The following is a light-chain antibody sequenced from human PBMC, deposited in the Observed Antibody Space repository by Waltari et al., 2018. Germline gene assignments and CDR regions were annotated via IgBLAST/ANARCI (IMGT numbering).Light chain of an antibody. V-gene: IGLV2-23*02. CDR3: CSYSGSSTSVV. CDR2: DVT. J-gene: IGLJ2*01. Sequence: QSALTQPASVSGSPVQSITISCTGTNRTVGGFNSVSWYQQHPGKAPKLIIYDVTQRPSGVSDRFSGSKSGNMASLTISGLQADDEADYHCCSYSGSSTSVVLGGGTKLTVL. CDR1: NRTVGGFNS.